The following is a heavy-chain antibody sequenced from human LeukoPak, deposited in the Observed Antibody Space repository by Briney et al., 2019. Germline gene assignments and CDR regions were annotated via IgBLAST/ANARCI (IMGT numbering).Heavy chain of an antibody. CDR3: ARGFGREYNFAKY. V-gene: IGHV4-59*01. CDR2: IYYSGST. J-gene: IGHJ4*02. D-gene: IGHD3-10*01. Sequence: AETLSLTCTVSGGSISTYYWSWIRQPPGKGLEWIGYIYYSGSTNYNPSLKSRVTISVDTSKNQFSLKLSSVTAADTAVYYCARGFGREYNFAKYWGQGTVVTVSS. CDR1: GGSISTYY.